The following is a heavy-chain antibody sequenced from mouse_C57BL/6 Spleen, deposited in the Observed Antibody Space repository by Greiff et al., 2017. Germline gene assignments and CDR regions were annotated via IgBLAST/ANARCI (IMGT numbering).Heavy chain of an antibody. CDR2: IYPGSGST. V-gene: IGHV1-55*01. CDR1: GYTFTSYW. D-gene: IGHD2-4*01. CDR3: ARNDYAYAMDY. J-gene: IGHJ4*01. Sequence: VQLQQPGAELVKPGASVKMSCKASGYTFTSYWITWVKQRPGQGLEWIGDIYPGSGSTNYNEKFKSKATLTVDTSSSTAYMHLSSLTSEDSAVYYCARNDYAYAMDYWGQGTSVTVSS.